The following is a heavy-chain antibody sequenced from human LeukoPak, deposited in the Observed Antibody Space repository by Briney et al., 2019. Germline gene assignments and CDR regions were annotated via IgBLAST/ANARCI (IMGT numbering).Heavy chain of an antibody. CDR2: IYHSGST. CDR3: ARVVRFLEPKKNYMDV. D-gene: IGHD3-3*01. Sequence: PSQTLSLTCTVSGGSISSGGYYWSWIRQPPGKGLEWIGYIYHSGSTYYNPSLKSQVTISVDTSKNQFSLKLSSVTAADTAVYYCARVVRFLEPKKNYMDVWGKGTTVTVSS. V-gene: IGHV4-30-2*01. CDR1: GGSISSGGYY. J-gene: IGHJ6*03.